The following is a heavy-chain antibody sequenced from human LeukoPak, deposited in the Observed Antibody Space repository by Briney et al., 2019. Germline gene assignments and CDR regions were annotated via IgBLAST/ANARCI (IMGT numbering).Heavy chain of an antibody. J-gene: IGHJ4*02. CDR3: ARVDTVTTN. CDR2: IIPIFGTA. CDR1: GYIFTGYY. V-gene: IGHV1-69*05. Sequence: GASVKVSCKASGYIFTGYYMHWVRQAPGQGLEWMGRIIPIFGTANYAQKFQGRVTITTDESTSTAYMELSSLRSEDTAVYYCARVDTVTTNWGQGTLVTVSS. D-gene: IGHD4-17*01.